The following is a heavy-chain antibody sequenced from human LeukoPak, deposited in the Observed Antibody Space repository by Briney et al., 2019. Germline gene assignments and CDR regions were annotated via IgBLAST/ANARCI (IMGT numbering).Heavy chain of an antibody. D-gene: IGHD6-13*01. J-gene: IGHJ4*02. CDR3: ARGSRTSSSWSMGFDY. Sequence: GGSLRLSCAASGFTFSSYAMHWVRQAPGKGLEWVAVISYDGSNKYYADSVKGRFTISRDNSKNTLYLQMNSLRAEDTAVYYCARGSRTSSSWSMGFDYWGQGTLVTVSS. CDR2: ISYDGSNK. V-gene: IGHV3-30*04. CDR1: GFTFSSYA.